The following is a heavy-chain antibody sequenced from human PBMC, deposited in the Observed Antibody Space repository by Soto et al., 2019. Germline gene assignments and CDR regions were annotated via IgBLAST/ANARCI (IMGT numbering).Heavy chain of an antibody. V-gene: IGHV4-59*08. CDR3: VRQGIDYLHGLVDV. CDR1: SGPDRSHN. Sequence: QVQLQQSGPRLVKPSETLSLTCTVSSGPDRSHNWGWIRQPPGRGLEWIGYVYYTGDTAYNPSLRGRVTISAHTSTNHISFTLNSVTAADAAVYYCVRQGIDYLHGLVDVWGQGTTVGVSS. D-gene: IGHD4-17*01. CDR2: VYYTGDT. J-gene: IGHJ6*02.